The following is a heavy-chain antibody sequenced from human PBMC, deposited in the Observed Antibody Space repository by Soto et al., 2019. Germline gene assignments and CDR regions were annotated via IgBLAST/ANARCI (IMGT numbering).Heavy chain of an antibody. CDR2: IDSNGGT. J-gene: IGHJ6*02. CDR1: NDSSSNYK. V-gene: IGHV4-59*08. CDR3: VRQGFGRLHGLVDI. Sequence: SETLSLTCTVSNDSSSNYKWSWIRQPPGRRLEWIGYIDSNGGTSYNPSLQSRVTISIDTSTKQFFLKLSSVTAADTAVYYCVRQGFGRLHGLVDIWGQGTTVTVSS. D-gene: IGHD3-10*01.